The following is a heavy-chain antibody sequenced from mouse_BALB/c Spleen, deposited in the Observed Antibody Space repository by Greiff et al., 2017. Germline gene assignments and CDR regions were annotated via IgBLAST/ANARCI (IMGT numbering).Heavy chain of an antibody. CDR2: ISSGGST. CDR1: GFTFSSYA. D-gene: IGHD1-1*01. J-gene: IGHJ4*01. V-gene: IGHV5-6-5*01. CDR3: ARSSSYDAMDY. Sequence: EVMLVESGGGLVKPGGSLKLSCAASGFTFSSYAMPWVRQTPEKRLEWVASISSGGSTNYQDSVKGRFTISRDNARNILYLQMSSLRSEDTAMYYCARSSSYDAMDYWGQGTSVTVSS.